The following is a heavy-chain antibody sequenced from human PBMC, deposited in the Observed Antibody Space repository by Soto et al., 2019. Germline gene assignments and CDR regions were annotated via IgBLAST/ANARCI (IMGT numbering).Heavy chain of an antibody. CDR3: ATRHYGAGSYYYYYYCYMDV. D-gene: IGHD3-10*01. CDR1: GFTFSSYA. V-gene: IGHV3-23*01. Sequence: EVQLLESGGGLVQPGGSLRLSCAASGFTFSSYAMSWVRQAPGKGLEWVSAISGSGGSTYYADSVKGRFTISRDNSMNTLYLQMNSLRDEDTAVYYCATRHYGAGSYYYYYYCYMDVWGKGTTVTVSS. CDR2: ISGSGGST. J-gene: IGHJ6*03.